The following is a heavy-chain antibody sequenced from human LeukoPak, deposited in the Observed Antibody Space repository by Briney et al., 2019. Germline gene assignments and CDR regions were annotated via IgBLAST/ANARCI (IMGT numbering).Heavy chain of an antibody. V-gene: IGHV3-23*01. CDR3: AKGRSVFRGSYLDY. CDR1: GFTFSSYA. CDR2: ISGSGGST. D-gene: IGHD3-10*01. J-gene: IGHJ4*02. Sequence: GGSLRLSCAASGFTFSSYAVSWVRQAPGKGLEWVSAISGSGGSTHYADSVKGRFTISRDNSKNTLYLQMNSLRAEDTAVYYCAKGRSVFRGSYLDYWGQGTLVTVSS.